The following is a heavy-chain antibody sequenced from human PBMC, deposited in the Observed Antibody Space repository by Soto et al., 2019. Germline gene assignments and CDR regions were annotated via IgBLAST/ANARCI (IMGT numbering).Heavy chain of an antibody. CDR3: TTASIDDSSGYYYTDY. CDR1: GYTFTSYA. Sequence: ASVKVSCKASGYTFTSYAMHWVRQAPGQRLEWMGWINAGNGNTKYSQKFQGRVTITRDTSASTAYMELNSLKTEDTAVYYCTTASIDDSSGYYYTDYWGQGTLVTVSS. V-gene: IGHV1-3*01. J-gene: IGHJ4*02. CDR2: INAGNGNT. D-gene: IGHD3-22*01.